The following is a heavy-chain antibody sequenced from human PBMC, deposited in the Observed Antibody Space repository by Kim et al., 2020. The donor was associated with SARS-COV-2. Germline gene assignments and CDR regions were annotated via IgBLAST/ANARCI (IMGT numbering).Heavy chain of an antibody. Sequence: SETLSLTCTVSGGSISSGDYYWNWIRQPPGKGLEWIGYIYYSGSTYYNPSLKSRVTMSLDMSKNQFSLKLSSVTAADTAVYYCARNLYGSGSYLGSDYWGQGTLVTVSS. CDR1: GGSISSGDYY. CDR3: ARNLYGSGSYLGSDY. D-gene: IGHD3-10*01. J-gene: IGHJ4*02. CDR2: IYYSGST. V-gene: IGHV4-30-4*01.